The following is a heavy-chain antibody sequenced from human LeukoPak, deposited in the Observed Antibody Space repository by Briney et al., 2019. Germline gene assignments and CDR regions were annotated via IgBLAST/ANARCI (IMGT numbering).Heavy chain of an antibody. D-gene: IGHD3-10*01. CDR1: GYTSTSYA. V-gene: IGHV1-3*01. J-gene: IGHJ6*02. Sequence: ASVKVSCKASGYTSTSYAMHWVRQAPGQRLEWMGWINAGNGNTKYSQKFQGRVTITRDTSASTAYMELSSLRSDDTAVYYCAREGRGYYYYGMDVWGQGTTVTVSS. CDR2: INAGNGNT. CDR3: AREGRGYYYYGMDV.